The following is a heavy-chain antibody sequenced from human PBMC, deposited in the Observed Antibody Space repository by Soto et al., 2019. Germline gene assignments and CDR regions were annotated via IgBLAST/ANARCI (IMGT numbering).Heavy chain of an antibody. CDR2: ISYDGSNK. Sequence: GGSLRLSCAASGFTFSSYAMHWVRQAPGKGLEWVAVISYDGSNKYYADSVKGRFTISRDNSKNTLYLQMNSLRAEDTAVYYCAKYPITMIVVVGYYFDYWGQGTLVTVSS. CDR3: AKYPITMIVVVGYYFDY. CDR1: GFTFSSYA. J-gene: IGHJ4*02. V-gene: IGHV3-30-3*02. D-gene: IGHD3-22*01.